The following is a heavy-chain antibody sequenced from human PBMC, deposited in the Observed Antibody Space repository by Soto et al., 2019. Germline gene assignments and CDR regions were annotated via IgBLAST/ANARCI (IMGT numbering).Heavy chain of an antibody. CDR2: IYYSGRT. J-gene: IGHJ1*01. D-gene: IGHD4-17*01. Sequence: QVQLQESGPGLVKPSQTLSLTCTVSGGSISSGGYYWSWIRQHPGKGLEWIGYIYYSGRTYYNPCLQSRVVISVDTSKNQFSLKLSSVTAADTAVYYCASVDYGGNSAEYFQHWGQGTLVTVSS. CDR1: GGSISSGGYY. CDR3: ASVDYGGNSAEYFQH. V-gene: IGHV4-31*03.